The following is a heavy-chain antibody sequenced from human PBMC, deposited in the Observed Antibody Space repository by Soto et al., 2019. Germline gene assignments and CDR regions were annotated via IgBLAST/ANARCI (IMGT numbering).Heavy chain of an antibody. CDR3: ARDRFADGPPGYGMDV. J-gene: IGHJ6*02. CDR1: GFTFSSYG. CDR2: IWYDGSNK. V-gene: IGHV3-33*01. D-gene: IGHD3-16*01. Sequence: GGSLRLSCAASGFTFSSYGMHWVRQAPGKGLEWVAVIWYDGSNKYYADSVKGRFTISRDNSKNTLYLQMNSLRAEDTAVYYCARDRFADGPPGYGMDVWGQGTTVTVSS.